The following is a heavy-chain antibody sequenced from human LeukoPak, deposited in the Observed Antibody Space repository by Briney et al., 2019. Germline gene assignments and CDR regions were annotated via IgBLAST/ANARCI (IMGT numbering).Heavy chain of an antibody. Sequence: GASVKVSCKASGGTFSSYAISWVRQAPGQGLEWMGGIIPIFGTANYAQKFQGRVTITADESTSTAYMELSSLRSEDTAVYYCARDSSVAGTSPGYWGQGTLVTVSS. J-gene: IGHJ4*02. D-gene: IGHD6-19*01. CDR1: GGTFSSYA. V-gene: IGHV1-69*13. CDR2: IIPIFGTA. CDR3: ARDSSVAGTSPGY.